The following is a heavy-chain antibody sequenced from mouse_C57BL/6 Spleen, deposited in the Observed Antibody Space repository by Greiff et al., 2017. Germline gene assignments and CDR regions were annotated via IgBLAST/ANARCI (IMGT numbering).Heavy chain of an antibody. V-gene: IGHV5-4*01. Sequence: EVQLVESGGGLVKPGGSLKLSCAASGFTFSSYAMSWVRQTPEKRLEWVATISDGGSYTYYPDNVKGRFTISRDNAKNNLYLQMSHLKSEDTAMYYCARGYDYDDGYYFDYWGQGTTLTVSS. CDR1: GFTFSSYA. CDR2: ISDGGSYT. D-gene: IGHD2-4*01. J-gene: IGHJ2*01. CDR3: ARGYDYDDGYYFDY.